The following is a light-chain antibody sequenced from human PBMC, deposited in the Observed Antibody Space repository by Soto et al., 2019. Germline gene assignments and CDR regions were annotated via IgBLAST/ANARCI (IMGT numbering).Light chain of an antibody. V-gene: IGKV3-20*01. CDR1: QSVSNNY. J-gene: IGKJ2*01. CDR2: GSS. CDR3: QQYGSSPPYT. Sequence: EVVLTQSPGTLSLSPGERATLSCRASQSVSNNYLAWYQQKPGQSPKLLIFGSSDRATGIPDRFSGSGSGTDFTLTISRLAPEDFAVYYCQQYGSSPPYTFGQGTKLEIK.